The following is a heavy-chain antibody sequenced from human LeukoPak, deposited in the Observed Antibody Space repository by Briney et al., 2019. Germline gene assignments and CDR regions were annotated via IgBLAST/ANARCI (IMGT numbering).Heavy chain of an antibody. D-gene: IGHD2/OR15-2a*01. V-gene: IGHV3-74*01. CDR2: INSDGSWT. J-gene: IGHJ4*02. Sequence: GGSLRLSCAASGNYWMHWVRQVPGKGLVWVSHINSDGSWTSYADSVKGRFTISEDNAKNTVYLQMNSLRAEDTAVYYCVSFYETYWGRGTLVAVSS. CDR1: GNYW. CDR3: VSFYETY.